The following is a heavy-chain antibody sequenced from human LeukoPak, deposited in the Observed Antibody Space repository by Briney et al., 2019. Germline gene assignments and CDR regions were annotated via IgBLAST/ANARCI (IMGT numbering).Heavy chain of an antibody. V-gene: IGHV1-18*04. CDR1: GYTFTGYY. D-gene: IGHD3-10*01. J-gene: IGHJ4*02. CDR2: ISAYNGNT. CDR3: ARGFYYGSGSYMDY. Sequence: ASVKVSCKASGYTFTGYYMHWVRQAPGQGLEWMGWISAYNGNTNYAQKLQGRVTMTTDTSTSTAYMELRSLRSDDTAVYYCARGFYYGSGSYMDYWGKGTLVTVSS.